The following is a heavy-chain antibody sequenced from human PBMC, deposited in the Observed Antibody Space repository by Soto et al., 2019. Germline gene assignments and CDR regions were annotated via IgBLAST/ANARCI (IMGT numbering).Heavy chain of an antibody. CDR1: GGSISSSSYY. J-gene: IGHJ4*02. CDR3: ARKINGAAGNGHFDY. Sequence: SETLSLTCTVSGGSISSSSYYWGWIRQPPGKGLEWIGSIYYSGSTYYNPSLKSRVTISVDTSKNQFSLKLSSVTAADTAVYYCARKINGAAGNGHFDYWGQGTLVTVS. CDR2: IYYSGST. D-gene: IGHD6-13*01. V-gene: IGHV4-39*01.